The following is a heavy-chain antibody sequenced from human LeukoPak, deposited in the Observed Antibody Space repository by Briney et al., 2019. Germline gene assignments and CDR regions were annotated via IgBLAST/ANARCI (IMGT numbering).Heavy chain of an antibody. D-gene: IGHD3-3*01. CDR3: ARAPALRFLEYYFYYMDV. Sequence: ESSVTVSFTASGYTYTDYYMHWVRQAPAQGLEWMGWINPNSGGTNYAQKFQGRVTMTRDTSISTAYMELSKLRSDDTAVYYCARAPALRFLEYYFYYMDVWGKGATVTVSS. CDR1: GYTYTDYY. CDR2: INPNSGGT. J-gene: IGHJ6*03. V-gene: IGHV1-2*02.